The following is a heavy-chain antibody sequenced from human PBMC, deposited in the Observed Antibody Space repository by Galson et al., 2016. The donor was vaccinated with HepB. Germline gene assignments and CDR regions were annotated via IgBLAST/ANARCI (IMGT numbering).Heavy chain of an antibody. J-gene: IGHJ3*02. V-gene: IGHV3-33*01. Sequence: SLRLSCAASGFPFSTYGMHWVRQAPGKGLEWVAVIWYDGSNQYYADSVKGRFTISRDISKNTLYLQMNSLRAEDTARYYCARDAFPDDACDIWGQGTMVTVSS. D-gene: IGHD3-16*01. CDR2: IWYDGSNQ. CDR1: GFPFSTYG. CDR3: ARDAFPDDACDI.